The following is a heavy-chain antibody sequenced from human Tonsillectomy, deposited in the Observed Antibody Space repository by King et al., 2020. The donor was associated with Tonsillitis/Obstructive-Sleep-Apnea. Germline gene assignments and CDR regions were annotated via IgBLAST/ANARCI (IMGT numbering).Heavy chain of an antibody. CDR3: AIYGYCSSTSCSVRGWFDP. CDR1: GGTFSSYA. V-gene: IGHV1-69*04. D-gene: IGHD2-2*03. J-gene: IGHJ5*02. CDR2: IIPILGIA. Sequence: QLVQSGAEVKKPGSSVKVSCKASGGTFSSYAISWVRQAPGQGLEWMGRIIPILGIANYAQKSQGRVTITADKSTSTAYMDLSSLRSEDTAVYYCAIYGYCSSTSCSVRGWFDPWGQGTLVTVSS.